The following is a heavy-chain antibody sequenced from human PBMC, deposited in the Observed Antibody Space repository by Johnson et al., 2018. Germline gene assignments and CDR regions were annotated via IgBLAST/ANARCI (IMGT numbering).Heavy chain of an antibody. D-gene: IGHD2/OR15-2a*01. J-gene: IGHJ4*02. CDR2: VSYDGTKK. CDR1: GFTFSSYG. CDR3: GTHFPYVDN. Sequence: QVQLVESGGGVVQPGRSLRLSCAASGFTFSSYGMHWVRQAPGKGLEWVAVVSYDGTKKYYADSVKGRLPISRDNSKNTRYLQMNRLRGEDTAVYDGGTHFPYVDNWGQGTLVTVSS. V-gene: IGHV3-30*03.